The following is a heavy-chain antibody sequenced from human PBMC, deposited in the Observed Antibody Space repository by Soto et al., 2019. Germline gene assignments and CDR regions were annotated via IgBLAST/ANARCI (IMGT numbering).Heavy chain of an antibody. CDR2: INHSGST. V-gene: IGHV4-34*01. Sequence: SETLSLTCAVYGGSFSGYYWSWIRQPPGKGLEWIGEINHSGSTNYNPSLKSRVTISVDTSKNQFSLKLSSVTAADTAVYYCARALAAAEGRRGTFEIWGQGTMVTVSS. CDR1: GGSFSGYY. D-gene: IGHD6-13*01. J-gene: IGHJ3*02. CDR3: ARALAAAEGRRGTFEI.